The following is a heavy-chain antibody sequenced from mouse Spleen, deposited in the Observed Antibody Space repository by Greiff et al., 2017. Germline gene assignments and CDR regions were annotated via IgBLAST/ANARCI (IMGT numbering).Heavy chain of an antibody. CDR3: ARHEDYYGSSSSWFAY. Sequence: QVQLKETGPGLVAPSQSLSITCTVSGFSLTSYGVHWVRQPPGKGLEWLVVIWSDGSTNYNSALKSRLSISKDNSKSQVFLKMNSLQTDDTAMYYCARHEDYYGSSSSWFAYWGQGTLVTVSA. CDR1: GFSLTSYG. V-gene: IGHV2-6-1*01. J-gene: IGHJ3*01. D-gene: IGHD1-1*01. CDR2: IWSDGST.